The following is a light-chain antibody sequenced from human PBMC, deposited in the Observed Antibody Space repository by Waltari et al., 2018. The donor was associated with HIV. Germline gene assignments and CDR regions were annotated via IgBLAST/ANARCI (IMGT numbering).Light chain of an antibody. CDR1: ELGHKY. Sequence: SYDLTQEPSVSVFPGQAAAISCFGDELGHKYVSWYQQKPGQSSIQVIFQNSRRPSWVPERFSGSNSGNTATLTISGTQVMDESDYHCQTWDSQIIIFGGGTKLTVL. CDR2: QNS. CDR3: QTWDSQIII. J-gene: IGLJ2*01. V-gene: IGLV3-1*01.